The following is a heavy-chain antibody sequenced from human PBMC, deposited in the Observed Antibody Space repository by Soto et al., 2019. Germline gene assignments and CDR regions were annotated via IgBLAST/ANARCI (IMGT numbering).Heavy chain of an antibody. CDR2: ISYDGSNK. CDR3: ASWAGRSSTGFFSGPFDY. V-gene: IGHV3-30*03. Sequence: QVQLVESGGSVVQPGGSLRLSCAASGFTFNNHGMHWVRQAPGKGLEWVAVISYDGSNKYYADSMRGRLTISRDNSKNPLTRPMHSLRPEYTAMYYCASWAGRSSTGFFSGPFDYWGQGALVTASS. CDR1: GFTFNNHG. J-gene: IGHJ4*02. D-gene: IGHD2-2*01.